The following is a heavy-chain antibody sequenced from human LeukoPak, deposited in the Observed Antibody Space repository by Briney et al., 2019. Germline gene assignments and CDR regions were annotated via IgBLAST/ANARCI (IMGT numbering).Heavy chain of an antibody. CDR1: GFTFSSYW. V-gene: IGHV3-74*01. CDR3: AGSGTYYVMSDF. Sequence: GGSLRLSCAASGFTFSSYWMHWVRQVPGKGLVWVSRINGDGSGASYADSVKGRFTISRDNAKNTVYLQMNGLRADDTAVYYCAGSGTYYVMSDFWGQGTLVTVSS. D-gene: IGHD1-26*01. J-gene: IGHJ4*02. CDR2: INGDGSGA.